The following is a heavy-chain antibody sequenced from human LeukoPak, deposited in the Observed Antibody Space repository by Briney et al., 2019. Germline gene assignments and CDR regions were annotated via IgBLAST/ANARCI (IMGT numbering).Heavy chain of an antibody. CDR2: INPNSGGT. Sequence: ASVKVSCKASGYTFTGYYMHWVRQAPGQGLEWMGWINPNSGGTNYAQKFQGRVTMTRDTSISTAYMELSRLRSDDTAVYYCARDPYSSSWFDYWGQGTLVTVSP. D-gene: IGHD6-13*01. CDR1: GYTFTGYY. V-gene: IGHV1-2*02. J-gene: IGHJ4*02. CDR3: ARDPYSSSWFDY.